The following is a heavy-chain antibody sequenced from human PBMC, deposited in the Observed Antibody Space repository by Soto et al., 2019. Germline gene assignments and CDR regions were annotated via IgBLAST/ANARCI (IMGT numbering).Heavy chain of an antibody. CDR1: GFTFSSYA. J-gene: IGHJ4*02. CDR3: AKSRGRGRWIQLWQDFDY. CDR2: ISGSGGST. V-gene: IGHV3-23*01. D-gene: IGHD5-18*01. Sequence: QPGGSLRLSCAASGFTFSSYAMSWVRQAPGKGLEWVSAISGSGGSTYYADSVKGRFTISRDNSKKTLYLQMNSLRAEDTAVYYCAKSRGRGRWIQLWQDFDYWGQGTLVTVSS.